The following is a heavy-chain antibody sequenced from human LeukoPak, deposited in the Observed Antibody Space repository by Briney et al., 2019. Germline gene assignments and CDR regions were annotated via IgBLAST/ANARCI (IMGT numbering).Heavy chain of an antibody. J-gene: IGHJ6*03. CDR2: IRDDGSNK. Sequence: GGSLRLSCAASGFTFSSYGMHWVRQAPGKGLEGVAFIRDDGSNKYYADSVNGRFTISRDNSKNTLYLQMNSLRAEDTAVYYCAKVPRYCSGGSCHGYYYMDVWGKGTTVTISS. D-gene: IGHD2-15*01. CDR3: AKVPRYCSGGSCHGYYYMDV. V-gene: IGHV3-30*02. CDR1: GFTFSSYG.